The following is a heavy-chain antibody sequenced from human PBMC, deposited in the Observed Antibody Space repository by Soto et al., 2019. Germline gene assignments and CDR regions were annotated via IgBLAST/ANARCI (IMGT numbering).Heavy chain of an antibody. D-gene: IGHD3-22*01. CDR1: GFTFPIYA. V-gene: IGHV3-64D*06. CDR2: ISTDGGNT. CDR3: VKGEYYYDSSGYYPFDY. J-gene: IGHJ4*02. Sequence: PGGSPRLSCSDSGFTFPIYAMHWVRQAPGKGLEYVSSISTDGGNTHYADSVKGRFTISRDNSKNTVYLQMSSLRAEDTAVYYCVKGEYYYDSSGYYPFDYWGQGT.